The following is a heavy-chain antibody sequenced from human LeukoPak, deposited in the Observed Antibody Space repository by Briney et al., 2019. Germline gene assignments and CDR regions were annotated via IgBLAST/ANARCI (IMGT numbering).Heavy chain of an antibody. Sequence: GGSLRPSCAAYGFTFSSNAMSWVRQDPGKGMEWVSAISGIGGSTYYADSVKGRFTISRDNSKNTLYLQMNSLRAEDTAVYYCAKVKWFGELSPFDYWGQGTLVTVSS. CDR1: GFTFSSNA. D-gene: IGHD3-10*01. J-gene: IGHJ4*02. CDR2: ISGIGGST. V-gene: IGHV3-23*01. CDR3: AKVKWFGELSPFDY.